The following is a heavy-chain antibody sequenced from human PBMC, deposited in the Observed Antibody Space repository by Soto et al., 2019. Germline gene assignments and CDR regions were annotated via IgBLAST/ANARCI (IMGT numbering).Heavy chain of an antibody. J-gene: IGHJ5*02. V-gene: IGHV4-39*01. CDR2: IYYSGST. Sequence: SETLSLTCTVSGGSISSSSYYWGWIRQPPGKGLEWIGSIYYSGSTYYNPSLKSRVTISVDTSKNQFSLKLSSVTAADTAVYYCARGSTIFGVVPGVVWFDPWGQGTPVTVSS. CDR3: ARGSTIFGVVPGVVWFDP. CDR1: GGSISSSSYY. D-gene: IGHD3-3*01.